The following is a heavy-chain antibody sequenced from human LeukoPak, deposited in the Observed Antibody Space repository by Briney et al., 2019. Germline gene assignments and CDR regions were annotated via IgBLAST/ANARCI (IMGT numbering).Heavy chain of an antibody. CDR2: INWNGGRT. V-gene: IGHV3-20*04. CDR1: GFTFSSYW. Sequence: GGSLRLSCAASGFTFSSYWMHWVRQAPGKGLEWVSGINWNGGRTGYADSVKGRFTIARDNAKKTLYLQMNSLRAEDTALYYCARAPSLNYGYFDCWGQGMLVTVSS. J-gene: IGHJ4*02. D-gene: IGHD3-16*01. CDR3: ARAPSLNYGYFDC.